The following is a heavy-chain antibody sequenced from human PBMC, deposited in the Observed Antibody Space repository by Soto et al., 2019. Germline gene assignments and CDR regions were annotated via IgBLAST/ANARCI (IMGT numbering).Heavy chain of an antibody. D-gene: IGHD6-13*01. CDR3: ARGDKIVVPAASKGYSSSWSPGDYYYYYYMDV. J-gene: IGHJ6*03. CDR2: INHSGST. Sequence: SETLSLTCAVYGGSFSGYYWSWIRLPPGEGLEWIGEINHSGSTNYNPSLKSRVTISVDTSKNQFSLKLSSVTAADTAVYYCARGDKIVVPAASKGYSSSWSPGDYYYYYYMDVWGKGTTVTVSS. V-gene: IGHV4-34*01. CDR1: GGSFSGYY.